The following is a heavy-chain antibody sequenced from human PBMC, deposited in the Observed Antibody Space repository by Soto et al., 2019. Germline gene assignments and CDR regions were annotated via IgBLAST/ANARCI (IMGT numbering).Heavy chain of an antibody. V-gene: IGHV3-23*01. CDR3: APHLWFGELYY. Sequence: EVQLLESGGGLVQPGGCLRLSCAASGFTFSSYAMSWVRQAPGKGLEWVSAISGSGGSTYYADSVKGRFTISRDNSKNTLYLQMNSLRAEDTAVYYCAPHLWFGELYYWGQGTLVTVSS. CDR2: ISGSGGST. J-gene: IGHJ4*02. D-gene: IGHD3-10*01. CDR1: GFTFSSYA.